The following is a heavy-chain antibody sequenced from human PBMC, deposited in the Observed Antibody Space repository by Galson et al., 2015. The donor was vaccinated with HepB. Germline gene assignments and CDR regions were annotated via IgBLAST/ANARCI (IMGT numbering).Heavy chain of an antibody. CDR3: ARVVGYSHGPMEDWFDP. D-gene: IGHD5-18*01. Sequence: SETLSLTCTVSGGSVSSSIYFWSWIRQPPGKGLEWIGYIYYSGSTYYDPSLKSRVTISVDTSKNQFSLKLSSVTAADTAVYYCARVVGYSHGPMEDWFDPWGQGTLVTVSS. J-gene: IGHJ5*02. V-gene: IGHV4-61*01. CDR1: GGSVSSSIYF. CDR2: IYYSGST.